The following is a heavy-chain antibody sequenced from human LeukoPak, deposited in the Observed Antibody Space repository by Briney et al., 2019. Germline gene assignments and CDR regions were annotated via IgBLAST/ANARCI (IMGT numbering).Heavy chain of an antibody. J-gene: IGHJ6*03. CDR3: ARAPRPGGSGYYYFYYYYMDV. V-gene: IGHV4-61*05. Sequence: SETLSLTCTVSGGSISSSSYYWGWIRQPPGKGLEWIGYIYYSGNTNYNPSLKSRVTISVDTSKNQFSLKLSSVTAADTAVYYCARAPRPGGSGYYYFYYYYMDVWGKGTTVTISS. D-gene: IGHD3-22*01. CDR1: GGSISSSSYY. CDR2: IYYSGNT.